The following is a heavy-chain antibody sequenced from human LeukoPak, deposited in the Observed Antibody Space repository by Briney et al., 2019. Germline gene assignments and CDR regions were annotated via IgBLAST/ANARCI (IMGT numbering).Heavy chain of an antibody. Sequence: GGSLRLSCASSGFTVSSNYMNWVRQAPGKGLEWVADIKKDGSERYYVDSVKGRFTISRDNAKNSVFLQMNSLRVEDTAVYYCSWSGEADWGQGTLVTVSS. J-gene: IGHJ4*02. CDR1: GFTVSSNY. D-gene: IGHD3-3*01. CDR2: IKKDGSER. V-gene: IGHV3-7*01. CDR3: SWSGEAD.